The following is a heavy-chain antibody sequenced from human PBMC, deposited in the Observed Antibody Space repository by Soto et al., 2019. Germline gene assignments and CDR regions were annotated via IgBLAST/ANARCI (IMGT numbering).Heavy chain of an antibody. D-gene: IGHD3-3*01. J-gene: IGHJ4*02. CDR1: GFSFSTYT. Sequence: EVQLVESGGGLVKPGGSLRLSCVASGFSFSTYTMSWVRQAPGKGLEWVSSISSSSSYIYYSDSMKGRFTISRDNAKNSLFLQMNSLRLEDTAVYYCARSSLGILRFLEWSFDYWGQGTLVTVSS. CDR3: ARSSLGILRFLEWSFDY. V-gene: IGHV3-21*01. CDR2: ISSSSSYI.